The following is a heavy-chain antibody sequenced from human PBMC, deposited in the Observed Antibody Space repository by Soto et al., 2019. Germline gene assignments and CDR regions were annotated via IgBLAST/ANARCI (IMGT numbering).Heavy chain of an antibody. J-gene: IGHJ6*02. Sequence: QVQLEQSGAEVKKPGASVKVSCKASGYTFSSYGISWVRQAPGQGLEWMGWISGYNGNTNYELKFQDRVTMTTDTATTTAYMELRSLRSDDTAVYYRAREGIGVSYYEGMDVWGQGATVTVSS. CDR1: GYTFSSYG. D-gene: IGHD6-19*01. CDR3: AREGIGVSYYEGMDV. CDR2: ISGYNGNT. V-gene: IGHV1-18*01.